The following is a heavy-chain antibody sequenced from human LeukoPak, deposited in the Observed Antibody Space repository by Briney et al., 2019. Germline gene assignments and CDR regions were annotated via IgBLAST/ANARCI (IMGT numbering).Heavy chain of an antibody. CDR1: GFTFTTYP. D-gene: IGHD2-2*01. V-gene: IGHV3-23*01. J-gene: IGHJ4*02. Sequence: GGPVRLSCEASGFTFTTYPMSWVRQAPGKGLEWVSTFSGSGGRTYYADSVKGRFTISRDNSKNTLSLQMNSLRAEDTAVYYCAKVTSSYNYFDYWGQGSLVTVSS. CDR2: FSGSGGRT. CDR3: AKVTSSYNYFDY.